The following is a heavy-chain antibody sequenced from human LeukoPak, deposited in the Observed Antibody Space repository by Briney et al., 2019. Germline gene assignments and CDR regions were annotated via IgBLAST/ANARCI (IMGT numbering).Heavy chain of an antibody. D-gene: IGHD6-19*01. Sequence: PSETLSLTCTVSGGPMSGACWSWIRQSPGKGLEWIGCIYSIGGTTNYNPSLKSRVTISVDTSRNQFSLKLSSVTAADTAVYYCARDFLYSSGWYGWLDPWGQGTLVTVSS. CDR2: IYSIGGTT. V-gene: IGHV4-59*12. CDR3: ARDFLYSSGWYGWLDP. J-gene: IGHJ5*02. CDR1: GGPMSGAC.